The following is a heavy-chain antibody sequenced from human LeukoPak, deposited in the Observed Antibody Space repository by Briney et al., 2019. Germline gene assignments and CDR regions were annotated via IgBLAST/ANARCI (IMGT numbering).Heavy chain of an antibody. J-gene: IGHJ4*02. CDR1: GYSFTNYW. Sequence: GESLKISCKGSGYSFTNYWIGWVRQMPGKGLEWMGIIYPDDSDTRYSPSFQGQVTISVDKSISTAYLQWSSLKASDTAMYYCAKLGAYTSSWYGFVGYWGQGTLITVSS. CDR2: IYPDDSDT. D-gene: IGHD6-19*01. V-gene: IGHV5-51*01. CDR3: AKLGAYTSSWYGFVGY.